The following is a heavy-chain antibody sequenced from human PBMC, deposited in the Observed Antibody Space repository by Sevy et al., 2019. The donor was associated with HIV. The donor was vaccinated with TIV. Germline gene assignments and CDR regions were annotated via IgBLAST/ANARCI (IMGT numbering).Heavy chain of an antibody. V-gene: IGHV3-21*01. J-gene: IGHJ3*01. CDR1: GFTFSVYA. Sequence: GTLKISCAASGFTFSVYAMNWVRQAPGKGLEWVSSISGPYNSVNYGGSVQGRFTISRDNAKNSLFLQMNSLKAEDTAVYYCARATGTETLDAFDVWGQGTLVTVSS. CDR3: ARATGTETLDAFDV. D-gene: IGHD1-1*01. CDR2: ISGPYNSV.